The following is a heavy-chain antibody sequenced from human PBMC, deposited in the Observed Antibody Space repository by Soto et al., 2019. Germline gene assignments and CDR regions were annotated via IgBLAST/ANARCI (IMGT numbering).Heavy chain of an antibody. J-gene: IGHJ6*01. D-gene: IGHD2-2*01. CDR2: VYTSGGT. V-gene: IGHV4-4*07. CDR3: AGGCDGRMPTNPYYYFGVDV. CDR1: GGSISSYY. Sequence: SETLSLTCTVSGGSISSYYWSWIRQPAGKGLEWIGRVYTSGGTNYNPSLTSRVTMSVATSKNQFSLTLSSVTAADTAVYSCAGGCDGRMPTNPYYYFGVDVW.